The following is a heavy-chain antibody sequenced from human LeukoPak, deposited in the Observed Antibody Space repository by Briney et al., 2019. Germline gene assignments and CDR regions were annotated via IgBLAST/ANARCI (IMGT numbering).Heavy chain of an antibody. CDR2: IYYSGST. Sequence: SETLSLTCTVPGGSISRSNWSWIRQPPGKGLEWIGYIYYSGSTNYNPSLKSRVTISVDTSKNQFSLKLSSVTAADTAVYYCARVPLVGAPGYFDYWGQGTLVTVSS. V-gene: IGHV4-59*01. D-gene: IGHD1-26*01. CDR1: GGSISRSN. J-gene: IGHJ4*02. CDR3: ARVPLVGAPGYFDY.